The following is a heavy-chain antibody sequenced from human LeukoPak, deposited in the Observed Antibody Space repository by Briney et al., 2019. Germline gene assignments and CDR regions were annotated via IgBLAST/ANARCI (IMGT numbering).Heavy chain of an antibody. J-gene: IGHJ6*03. Sequence: ASVKVSCKASGYTFTSYDINWVRQATGQGLEWMGWMNPNSGNTGYAQKFQGRVTMTRNTSISTAYMELSSLRSEDTAVYYCARGRISTMIVGPYYMDVWGKGTTVTISS. V-gene: IGHV1-8*01. CDR3: ARGRISTMIVGPYYMDV. CDR2: MNPNSGNT. D-gene: IGHD3-22*01. CDR1: GYTFTSYD.